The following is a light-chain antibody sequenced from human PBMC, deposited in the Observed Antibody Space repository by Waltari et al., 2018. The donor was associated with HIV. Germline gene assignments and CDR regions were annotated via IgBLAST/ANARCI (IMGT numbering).Light chain of an antibody. CDR1: NTDIGLYNL. J-gene: IGLJ2*01. CDR3: SSYTNSDILL. CDR2: GVN. Sequence: QSALTQPASVSGSPGQSITISCTGANTDIGLYNLVSWYRQHPDKAPQLVIYGVNTRPSGVSDPFSGSKSGNTASLTISSLQAEDEADYYCSSYTNSDILLFGGGTKLTVL. V-gene: IGLV2-14*01.